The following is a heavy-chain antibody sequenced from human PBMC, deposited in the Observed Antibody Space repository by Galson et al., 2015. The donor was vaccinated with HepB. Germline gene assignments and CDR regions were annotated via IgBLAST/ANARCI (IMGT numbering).Heavy chain of an antibody. CDR1: GFRFGNYW. V-gene: IGHV3-74*03. CDR2: INTFGNEI. CDR3: ARRGGSTWFPGSGYFDL. Sequence: SLRLSCAASGFRFGNYWMHWVRQVPGKGLEWISRINTFGNEIKYADSVRGRFATSRDNAKNNLYLQMYSLGAEDTGLYYCARRGGSTWFPGSGYFDLWGRGSLVTVSS. J-gene: IGHJ2*01. D-gene: IGHD2-2*01.